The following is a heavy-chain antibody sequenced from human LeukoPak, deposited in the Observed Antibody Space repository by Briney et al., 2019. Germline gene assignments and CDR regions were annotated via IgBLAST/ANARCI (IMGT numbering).Heavy chain of an antibody. Sequence: KPGGSLRLSCAASGFTFSDSYMTWIRQAPGKGLEWVSYISRSGSYTTYADSVEGRFTISRDNAKNSLYLQMNSLRAEDTAVYYCARPDTAMVRGYYFDYWGQGTLVTVSS. CDR2: ISRSGSYT. D-gene: IGHD5-18*01. J-gene: IGHJ4*02. CDR3: ARPDTAMVRGYYFDY. CDR1: GFTFSDSY. V-gene: IGHV3-11*06.